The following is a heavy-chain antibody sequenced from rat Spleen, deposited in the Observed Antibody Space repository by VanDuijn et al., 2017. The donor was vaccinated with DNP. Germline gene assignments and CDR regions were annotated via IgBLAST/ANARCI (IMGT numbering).Heavy chain of an antibody. CDR3: TRVLYHGYQRHYWSFDF. V-gene: IGHV2-6*01. J-gene: IGHJ1*01. CDR2: ISSGGST. Sequence: QVQLKESGPGLVQPSQTLSLTCTVSGFSLTDYSVHWVRQPPGKVLEWIAAISSGGSTYYNSTLKSRLSISRDTSKSQVFLKMDSVQTEDTAIYFCTRVLYHGYQRHYWSFDFWGPGTMVTVSS. CDR1: GFSLTDYS. D-gene: IGHD1-6*01.